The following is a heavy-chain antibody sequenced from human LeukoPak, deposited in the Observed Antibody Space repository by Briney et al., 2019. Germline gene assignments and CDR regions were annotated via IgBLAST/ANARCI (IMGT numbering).Heavy chain of an antibody. CDR1: GYSVSSGYY. Sequence: SETLSLTCAVSGYSVSSGYYWGWIRQTARKGLEWIATISHSGSSYYNPSLKSRVTISLDTFKNQFSLRLSSVTAADTAVYYCARLGNGDYVDYWGQGTLVTVSS. CDR3: ARLGNGDYVDY. CDR2: ISHSGSS. D-gene: IGHD7-27*01. V-gene: IGHV4-38-2*01. J-gene: IGHJ4*02.